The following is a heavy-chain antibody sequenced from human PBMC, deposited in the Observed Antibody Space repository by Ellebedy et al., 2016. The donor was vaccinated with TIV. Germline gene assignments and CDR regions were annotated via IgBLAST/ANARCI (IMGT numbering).Heavy chain of an antibody. CDR2: IYTSGST. D-gene: IGHD2-15*01. J-gene: IGHJ6*02. V-gene: IGHV4-4*07. CDR1: GGSISSYY. Sequence: SETLSLXXTVSGGSISSYYWSWIRQPAGKGLEWIGRIYTSGSTNYNPSLKSRVTMSVDTSKNQFSLKLSSVTAADTAVYYCASYSRSYYGMDVWGQGTTVTVSS. CDR3: ASYSRSYYGMDV.